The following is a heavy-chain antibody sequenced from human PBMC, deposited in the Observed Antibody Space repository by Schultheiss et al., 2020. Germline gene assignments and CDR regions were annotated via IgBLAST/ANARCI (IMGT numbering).Heavy chain of an antibody. CDR1: GFTVSSHW. Sequence: GGSLRLSCAASGFTVSSHWMYWVRQAPGKGLMGVAQISADGSITNYADPVKGRFTISRDNAKNTLYLQVNSLRAEDTAVYYCARELTFPDNYWGPGTLVTVSS. CDR2: ISADGSIT. D-gene: IGHD3-16*01. CDR3: ARELTFPDNY. V-gene: IGHV3-74*01. J-gene: IGHJ4*02.